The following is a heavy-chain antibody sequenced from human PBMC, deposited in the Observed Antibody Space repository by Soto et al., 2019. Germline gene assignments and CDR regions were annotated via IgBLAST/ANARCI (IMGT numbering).Heavy chain of an antibody. V-gene: IGHV4-61*01. Sequence: SSETLSLTGTVSGGAVSSGTYYWSWIRQPPGKGLEWIGHIYFTGSTNYNPSLKSRVTMSLDTSRNQFSLKLSSVTAADTAVYYCTRGPPRVQWFDPWGLGTLVTVSS. J-gene: IGHJ5*02. CDR3: TRGPPRVQWFDP. CDR1: GGAVSSGTYY. CDR2: IYFTGST.